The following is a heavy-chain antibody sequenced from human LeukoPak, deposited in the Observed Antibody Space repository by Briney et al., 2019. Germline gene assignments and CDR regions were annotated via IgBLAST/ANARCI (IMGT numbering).Heavy chain of an antibody. J-gene: IGHJ6*02. CDR3: ARDSGSQWGGVYYYYGMDV. Sequence: GGSLRLSCAASGFTFSTYEMNWVRQAPGKGLEWVSYISSSGNIIDYADSVKGRFTIPRDNAKNSLYLQMNSLRAGDTAVYYCARDSGSQWGGVYYYYGMDVWGQGTTVTVSS. CDR1: GFTFSTYE. V-gene: IGHV3-48*03. CDR2: ISSSGNII. D-gene: IGHD1-26*01.